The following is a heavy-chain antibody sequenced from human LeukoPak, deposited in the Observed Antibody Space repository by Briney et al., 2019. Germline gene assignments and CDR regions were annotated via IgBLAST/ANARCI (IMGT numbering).Heavy chain of an antibody. J-gene: IGHJ4*02. D-gene: IGHD3-22*01. Sequence: GGSLRLSCAASGFTFSSYWMHWVRQAPGKGLVWVSRINSDGSSTSYADSVKGRFTISRDNAKNTLYLQMNSLRAEDTAVYYCARGGYYYDSSGHFDYWGQGTLVTVSS. CDR3: ARGGYYYDSSGHFDY. CDR2: INSDGSST. V-gene: IGHV3-74*01. CDR1: GFTFSSYW.